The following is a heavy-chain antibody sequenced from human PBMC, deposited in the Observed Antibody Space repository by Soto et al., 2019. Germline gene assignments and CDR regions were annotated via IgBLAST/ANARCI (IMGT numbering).Heavy chain of an antibody. D-gene: IGHD3-10*01. V-gene: IGHV3-11*01. CDR3: AREGNRFQH. CDR1: GFACSDYY. J-gene: IGHJ1*01. CDR2: ISGTANTI. Sequence: QVQLVASGGGLVKPGGSLRLSCAASGFACSDYYMSWIRQAPGQGLEWISYISGTANTIYYADSVKGRFTISRDNAKNSLYLQMNSLRAEDTAVYYWAREGNRFQHWGQGTLVTVSS.